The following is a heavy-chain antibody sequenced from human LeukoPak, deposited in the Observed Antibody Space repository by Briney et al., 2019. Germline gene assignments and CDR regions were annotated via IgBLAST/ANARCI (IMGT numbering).Heavy chain of an antibody. CDR2: INPNSGDT. Sequence: ASVKVSCKASGYIFTGYYMHWVRQAPGQGLEWMGWINPNSGDTNYAQKFQGRVTMTRDTSISTAYMELSRLRSDDTAVYYCAREQVVAAAVDYWGQGTLVTVSS. CDR1: GYIFTGYY. J-gene: IGHJ4*02. V-gene: IGHV1-2*02. D-gene: IGHD6-13*01. CDR3: AREQVVAAAVDY.